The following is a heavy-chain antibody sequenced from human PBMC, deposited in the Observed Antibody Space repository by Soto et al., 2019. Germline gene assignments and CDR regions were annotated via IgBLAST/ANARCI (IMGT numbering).Heavy chain of an antibody. V-gene: IGHV1-2*04. J-gene: IGHJ6*02. D-gene: IGHD3-16*01. Sequence: ASVKVSCKASGYTFTGYYMHWVRQAPGQGLEWMGWINPNSGGTNYAQKFQGWVTMTRDTSISTAYMELSRLRSDDTAVYYCARGRIEGGSNYYGMDVWGQGTTVTVSS. CDR2: INPNSGGT. CDR1: GYTFTGYY. CDR3: ARGRIEGGSNYYGMDV.